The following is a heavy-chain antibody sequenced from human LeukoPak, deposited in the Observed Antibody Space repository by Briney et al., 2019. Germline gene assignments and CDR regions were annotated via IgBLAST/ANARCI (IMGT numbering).Heavy chain of an antibody. V-gene: IGHV4-38-2*01. D-gene: IGHD6-13*01. CDR2: TYHSGNA. Sequence: SQTLSLTCAVSGYSLSRGYYWGWIRHPPGKGLEWIGSTYHSGNAYYNPSLKSRVTISVGTSKNQFSRKLTSVTAADTGFYCGARRLATYSSSWDCWGQGTLVSVSS. CDR1: GYSLSRGYY. J-gene: IGHJ4*02. CDR3: ARRLATYSSSWDC.